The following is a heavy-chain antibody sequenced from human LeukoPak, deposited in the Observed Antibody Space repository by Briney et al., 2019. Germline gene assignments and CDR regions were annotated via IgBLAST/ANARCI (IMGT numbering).Heavy chain of an antibody. D-gene: IGHD6-6*01. CDR3: ASWSYRGTSS. J-gene: IGHJ4*02. Sequence: SETLSLTCAVYGGAFSGYYWSWIRQPPGKGLEWIGEINHSGSTNYNPSLKSRVTISVDTSKNQFSLKLSSVTAADTAVYYCASWSYRGTSSWGQGTLVTVSS. CDR1: GGAFSGYY. CDR2: INHSGST. V-gene: IGHV4-34*01.